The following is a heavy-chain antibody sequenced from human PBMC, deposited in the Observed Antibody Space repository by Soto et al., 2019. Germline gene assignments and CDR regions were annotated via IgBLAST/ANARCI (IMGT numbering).Heavy chain of an antibody. CDR3: ARDRVVVLYYFDY. CDR1: GFTFSSYA. Sequence: QPGGSLRLSCAASGFTFSSYAMHWVRQAPGKGLEWVAVISYDGSNKYYADSVKGRFTISRDNSKNTLYLQMNSLRAEDTAVYYCARDRVVVLYYFDYWGQGTLVTVSS. V-gene: IGHV3-30-3*01. J-gene: IGHJ4*02. D-gene: IGHD3-22*01. CDR2: ISYDGSNK.